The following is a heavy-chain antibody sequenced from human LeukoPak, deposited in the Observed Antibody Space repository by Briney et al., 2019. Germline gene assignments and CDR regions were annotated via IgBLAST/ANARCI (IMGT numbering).Heavy chain of an antibody. Sequence: SETLSHTCAVYGGPFRGYYWSGFRQPPGKGLEWIGEINHSGSTNYNPSLKSRVTISVDTSKNQFSLKLSSVTAADTAVYYCARGSSSSWYWFDPWGQGTLVTVSS. CDR1: GGPFRGYY. V-gene: IGHV4-34*01. D-gene: IGHD6-13*01. CDR3: ARGSSSSWYWFDP. CDR2: INHSGST. J-gene: IGHJ5*02.